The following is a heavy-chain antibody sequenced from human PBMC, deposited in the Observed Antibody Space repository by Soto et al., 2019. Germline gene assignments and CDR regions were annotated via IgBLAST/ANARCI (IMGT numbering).Heavy chain of an antibody. CDR2: TYYRSKWFN. Sequence: SQTLSLTCAISGDSVSSNSAAWNWVIQSPSRGLEWLGRTYYRSKWFNDYAVSVKSRITINPDTSKNQFSLQLNSVTPEDTAVYYCASGGSRYAFNIGAQGTIVPVSS. CDR1: GDSVSSNSAA. V-gene: IGHV6-1*01. CDR3: ASGGSRYAFNI. D-gene: IGHD2-15*01. J-gene: IGHJ3*02.